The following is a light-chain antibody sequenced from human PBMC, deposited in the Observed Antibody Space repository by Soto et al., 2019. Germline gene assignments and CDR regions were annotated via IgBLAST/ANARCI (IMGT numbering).Light chain of an antibody. V-gene: IGKV3-20*01. J-gene: IGKJ1*01. CDR3: QQYGTSPWT. CDR1: QSVSSY. Sequence: EIVLTHSPATLSLSPCERATLSCRASQSVSSYLAWYQQKPGQAPRLLIYDASTRATGIPDRFSGSGSGTDFTLTISRLEPEDFAVYYCQQYGTSPWTFGQGTKVDIK. CDR2: DAS.